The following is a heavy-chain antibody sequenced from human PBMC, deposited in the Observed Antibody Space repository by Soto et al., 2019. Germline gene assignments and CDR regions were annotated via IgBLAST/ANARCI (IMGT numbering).Heavy chain of an antibody. J-gene: IGHJ6*03. Sequence: SETLSLTCTVSGGSISSYYWSWIRQPPGKGLEWIGYIYYSGSTNYNPSLKSRLTISVDTSKNQFSLKLSSVTAADTAVYYCASSTVKYYYYMDVWGKGTTVTVSS. CDR2: IYYSGST. CDR1: GGSISSYY. CDR3: ASSTVKYYYYMDV. V-gene: IGHV4-59*01. D-gene: IGHD4-17*01.